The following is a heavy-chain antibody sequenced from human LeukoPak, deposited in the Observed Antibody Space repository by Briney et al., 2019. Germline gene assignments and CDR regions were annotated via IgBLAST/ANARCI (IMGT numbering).Heavy chain of an antibody. V-gene: IGHV1-46*01. J-gene: IGHJ3*02. D-gene: IGHD6-13*01. Sequence: ASVKVSCKASGYTFTSYYMHWVRQAPGQGLEWMGIINPSGGSTSYAQKFQGRVTMTRDTSTSAVYMELSSLRSEDTAVYYCARAGAAGDAFDIWGQGTMVTVSS. CDR2: INPSGGST. CDR1: GYTFTSYY. CDR3: ARAGAAGDAFDI.